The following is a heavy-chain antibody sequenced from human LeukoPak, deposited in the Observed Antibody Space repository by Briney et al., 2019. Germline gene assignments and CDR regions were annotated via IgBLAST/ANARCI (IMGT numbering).Heavy chain of an antibody. J-gene: IGHJ6*04. CDR2: IYYSGST. Sequence: SETLSLTCTVSGGSISSYYWSWIRQPPGKGLEWIGYIYYSGSTNYNPSLKSRVTISVDTSKNQFSLKLSSVTAADTAVYYCARTQGYRSGGSCYYYYGMDVWGKGTTVTVSS. V-gene: IGHV4-59*01. D-gene: IGHD2-15*01. CDR3: ARTQGYRSGGSCYYYYGMDV. CDR1: GGSISSYY.